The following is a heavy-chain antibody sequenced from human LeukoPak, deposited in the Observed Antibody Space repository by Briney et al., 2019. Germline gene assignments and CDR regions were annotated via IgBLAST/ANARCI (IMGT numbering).Heavy chain of an antibody. CDR2: IYYSGGT. Sequence: SETLSLTCTVSGGSITSGGYYWSWIRQHPGKGLEWIGYIYYSGGTYYNPSHKSRAAISVDTSKNQFSLKLSSVTAADTAVYYCVRDVGRGYDILTGYDGRAFDIWGQGTMVTFSS. V-gene: IGHV4-31*03. J-gene: IGHJ3*02. D-gene: IGHD3-9*01. CDR3: VRDVGRGYDILTGYDGRAFDI. CDR1: GGSITSGGYY.